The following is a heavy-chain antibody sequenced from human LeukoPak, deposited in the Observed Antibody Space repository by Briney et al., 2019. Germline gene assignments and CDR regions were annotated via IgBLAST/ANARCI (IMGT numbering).Heavy chain of an antibody. CDR3: ARDIGGSGSNY. J-gene: IGHJ4*02. D-gene: IGHD3-10*01. V-gene: IGHV3-48*03. Sequence: GGSLRLSCAASGFTFSSYEMNWVRQAPGKGLEWVSYITGSGSTIYYADSVKGRFTISRDNAKNSLYLQMNSLRAEDTAVYYCARDIGGSGSNYWGQGTLVTVSS. CDR1: GFTFSSYE. CDR2: ITGSGSTI.